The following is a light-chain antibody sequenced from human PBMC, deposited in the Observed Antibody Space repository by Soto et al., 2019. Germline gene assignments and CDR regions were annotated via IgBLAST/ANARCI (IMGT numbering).Light chain of an antibody. CDR2: AAS. V-gene: IGKV1-9*01. Sequence: IPLTQSPSSLSASVGDRVTITCRASQGIGSFLAWYQRKPGKAPKLLIHAASTLQSGVPSRFSGSGSGTDFTLTISSLQPEDFATYYCQQLNSYPTFGGGTKVEIK. J-gene: IGKJ4*01. CDR1: QGIGSF. CDR3: QQLNSYPT.